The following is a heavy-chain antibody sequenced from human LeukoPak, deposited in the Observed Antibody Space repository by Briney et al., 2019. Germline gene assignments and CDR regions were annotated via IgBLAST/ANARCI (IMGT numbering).Heavy chain of an antibody. CDR2: IKQDGSEK. V-gene: IGHV3-7*01. CDR3: ARDTRTFDY. Sequence: GGSLRLSCAASGFTFSSYRMNWVRQAPGKGLEWVAHIKQDGSEKYYVDSVKGRFTISRDNAKNSLFLQMNSLRAEDTAVYYCARDTRTFDYWGQGTLVTVSS. CDR1: GFTFSSYR. J-gene: IGHJ4*02. D-gene: IGHD1-26*01.